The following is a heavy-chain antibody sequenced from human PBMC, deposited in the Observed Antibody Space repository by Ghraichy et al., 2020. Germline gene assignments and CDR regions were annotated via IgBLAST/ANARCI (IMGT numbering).Heavy chain of an antibody. J-gene: IGHJ4*02. Sequence: SVKVSCKASGGTFSSYAISWVRQALGQGLEWMGGIIPIFGTANYAQKFQGRVTMTADESTSTAYMELSSLRSEDTAVYYCARDTDYVNDFDSWGQGTLVTVSS. CDR3: ARDTDYVNDFDS. D-gene: IGHD4-17*01. CDR2: IIPIFGTA. CDR1: GGTFSSYA. V-gene: IGHV1-69*13.